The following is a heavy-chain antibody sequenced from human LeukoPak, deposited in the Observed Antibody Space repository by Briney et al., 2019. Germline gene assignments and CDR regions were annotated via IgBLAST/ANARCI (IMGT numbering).Heavy chain of an antibody. J-gene: IGHJ4*02. Sequence: GGSLRLSYAASGFTFSSYWMTWVRQAPGKGLEWVANIKPDGSQIYYVDSVKGRFTISRDNAKNSLYLQMNSLRAEDTAVYYCARDPARYYDSSGYHQFDYWGQGTLVTVSS. V-gene: IGHV3-7*01. CDR2: IKPDGSQI. CDR1: GFTFSSYW. CDR3: ARDPARYYDSSGYHQFDY. D-gene: IGHD3-22*01.